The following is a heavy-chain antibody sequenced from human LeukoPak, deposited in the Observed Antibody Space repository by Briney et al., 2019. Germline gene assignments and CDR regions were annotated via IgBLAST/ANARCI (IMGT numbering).Heavy chain of an antibody. CDR1: GSTFSSSD. D-gene: IGHD1-1*01. CDR3: AKRGNPTVGHHYLDV. J-gene: IGHJ6*03. CDR2: IRHSDSNT. V-gene: IGHV3-23*05. Sequence: RPGGSLRLSCAASGSTFSSSDMSWVRQAPGSGLEWVSSIRHSDSNTYYADSVMGRFTISRDNSKNTLYLQMNSLSAEDTAVYYCAKRGNPTVGHHYLDVWGKGTTVSVSS.